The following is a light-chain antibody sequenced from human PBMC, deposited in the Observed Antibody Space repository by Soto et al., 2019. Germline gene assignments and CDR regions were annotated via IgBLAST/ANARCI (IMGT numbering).Light chain of an antibody. CDR2: DNT. CDR3: QSYGTSLSVGV. J-gene: IGLJ3*02. CDR1: SSNIGAGYD. Sequence: QSVLTQPPSVSGAPGQRVTISCTGSSSNIGAGYDVHWYQQLPGTAPKLLIYDNTNRPSGVPDRFSGSKSGASASLAITGLQAEDEADYYCQSYGTSLSVGVFGGGTKLTVL. V-gene: IGLV1-40*01.